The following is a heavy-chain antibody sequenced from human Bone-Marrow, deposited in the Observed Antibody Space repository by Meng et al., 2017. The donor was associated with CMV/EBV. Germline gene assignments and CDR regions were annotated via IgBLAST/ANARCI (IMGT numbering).Heavy chain of an antibody. CDR3: ARDPPQQWLAYYFDY. V-gene: IGHV3-9*01. CDR1: GFSFDDYA. J-gene: IGHJ4*02. CDR2: VSWDSGDI. Sequence: SLKISCAASGFSFDDYAMHWVRQTPRQGLECVSSVSWDSGDIAYADSVNGRITISRDNAKNSLYLQMDSLRPEDTAVHYCARDPPQQWLAYYFDYWGQGTRVTGSS. D-gene: IGHD6-19*01.